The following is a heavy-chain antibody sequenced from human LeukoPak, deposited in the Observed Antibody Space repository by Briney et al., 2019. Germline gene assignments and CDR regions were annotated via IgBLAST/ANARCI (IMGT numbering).Heavy chain of an antibody. Sequence: ASVKVSCKASGGTFSSYAISWVRQAPGQGLEWMGGIIPIFGTANYAQKFQGRVTITTDESTSTAYMELSSLRSEDTAVYYCARSNFPNYYFDYWGREPWSPSPQ. D-gene: IGHD1-7*01. CDR1: GGTFSSYA. CDR3: ARSNFPNYYFDY. V-gene: IGHV1-69*05. J-gene: IGHJ4*02. CDR2: IIPIFGTA.